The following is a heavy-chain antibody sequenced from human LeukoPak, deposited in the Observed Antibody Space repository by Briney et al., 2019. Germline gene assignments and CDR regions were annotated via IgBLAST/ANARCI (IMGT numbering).Heavy chain of an antibody. CDR3: ARVGSSSAIPVDY. J-gene: IGHJ4*02. D-gene: IGHD6-6*01. V-gene: IGHV1-18*01. CDR1: GHTFTSYG. Sequence: ASLTVSCKASGHTFTSYGVRWVRQAPGQGFEWLGWISAYKGNTNYAQKLQGRVTMTTDTSTSTAYMELRSLRSDDTAVDYCARVGSSSAIPVDYWGQGALVTGSS. CDR2: ISAYKGNT.